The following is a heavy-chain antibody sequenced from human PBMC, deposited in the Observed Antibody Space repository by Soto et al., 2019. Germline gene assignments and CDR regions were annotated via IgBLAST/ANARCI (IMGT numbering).Heavy chain of an antibody. CDR1: GFTFSSYA. CDR3: EKESRGVVPAARFDP. J-gene: IGHJ5*02. D-gene: IGHD2-2*01. V-gene: IGHV3-23*01. Sequence: GGSLRLSCAASGFTFSSYAMSWVRQAPGKGLEWVSAISGSGGSTYYADSVKGRFTISRDNSKNTLYLQMNSLRAEDTAVYYCEKESRGVVPAARFDPWGQGTLVTAPQ. CDR2: ISGSGGST.